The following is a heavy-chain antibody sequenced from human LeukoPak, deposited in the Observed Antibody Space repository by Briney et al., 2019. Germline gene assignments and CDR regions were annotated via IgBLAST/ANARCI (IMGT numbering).Heavy chain of an antibody. V-gene: IGHV3-48*03. CDR1: GFTFSGYE. Sequence: AGGSLRLSCAASGFTFSGYEMNWVRQAPGKGLEWVSYISRSGTIISYADSVRGRLTISRDNAKNSLYLQMNSPRAEDTAVYYCARERDDYYFDYWGQGTLVTVSS. D-gene: IGHD3-3*01. CDR3: ARERDDYYFDY. CDR2: ISRSGTII. J-gene: IGHJ4*02.